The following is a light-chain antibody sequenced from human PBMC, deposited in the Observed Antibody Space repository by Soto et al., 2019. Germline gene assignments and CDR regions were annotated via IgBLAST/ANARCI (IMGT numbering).Light chain of an antibody. CDR3: QQYNSYSPRT. CDR1: QSISSW. CDR2: DAS. J-gene: IGKJ1*01. Sequence: IQMTQSPSTLSASVGDRVTITCRASQSISSWLAWYQQKPGKAPKLLIYDASSLENGVPSRFSGSGSGTEFTLTISSLQPDDFATYYCQQYNSYSPRTFGQGTKVEIK. V-gene: IGKV1-5*01.